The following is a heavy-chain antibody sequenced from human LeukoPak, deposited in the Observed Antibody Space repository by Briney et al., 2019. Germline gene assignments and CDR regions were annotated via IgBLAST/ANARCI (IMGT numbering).Heavy chain of an antibody. CDR2: ISYDESDK. V-gene: IGHV3-30*18. Sequence: PGGSLRLSCAASGFTFSNYGMHWVRQAPGKGLEWVAVISYDESDKYYADSVKGRFTISRDNSKNIVYLQMNSLRAEDTAVYYCAKDAVYGDGYWEFDYWGQGNLVTVSS. J-gene: IGHJ4*02. CDR3: AKDAVYGDGYWEFDY. CDR1: GFTFSNYG. D-gene: IGHD5-24*01.